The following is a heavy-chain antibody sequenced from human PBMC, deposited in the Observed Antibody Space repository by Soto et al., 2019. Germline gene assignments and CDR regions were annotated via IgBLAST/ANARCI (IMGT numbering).Heavy chain of an antibody. Sequence: SLRLSCIGSGCTFGDHAMRWFRQAPGKGLEWVGFIRSKAYGGTTEYAASVKGRFTISRDDSNSIAYLLMNSLKTQDTAVYYCQYELLTYYYGMEVWGQGTTVTVSS. J-gene: IGHJ6*02. CDR1: GCTFGDHA. CDR3: QYELLTYYYGMEV. CDR2: IRSKAYGGTT. D-gene: IGHD2-2*01. V-gene: IGHV3-49*03.